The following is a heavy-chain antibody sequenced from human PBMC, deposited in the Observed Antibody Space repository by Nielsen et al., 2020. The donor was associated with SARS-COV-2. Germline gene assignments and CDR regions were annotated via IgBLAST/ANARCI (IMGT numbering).Heavy chain of an antibody. D-gene: IGHD2-2*01. J-gene: IGHJ4*02. V-gene: IGHV4-59*01. CDR3: ARARAIVVVPAAISYFDY. CDR1: GGSISSYY. Sequence: SETLSLTCTVSGGSISSYYWSWIRQPPGKGLEWIGYIYYSGSTNYNPSLKSRVTISVDTSKNQFSLKLSSVTAADTAVYYCARARAIVVVPAAISYFDYWGQGTLVTVSS. CDR2: IYYSGST.